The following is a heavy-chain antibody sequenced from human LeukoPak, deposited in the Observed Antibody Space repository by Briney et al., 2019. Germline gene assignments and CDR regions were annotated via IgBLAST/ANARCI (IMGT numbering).Heavy chain of an antibody. CDR3: ARDARISGSSQDY. D-gene: IGHD1-26*01. J-gene: IGHJ4*02. CDR2: IYTSGST. CDR1: GASISPYY. V-gene: IGHV4-4*07. Sequence: PSETLSLTCTVSGASISPYYWTWIRQPAGKGLEWIGHIYTSGSTNYNPSLKSRVTMSLDTSKSQLSLKLNSVTAADTAVYYCARDARISGSSQDYWGQGTLVTVSS.